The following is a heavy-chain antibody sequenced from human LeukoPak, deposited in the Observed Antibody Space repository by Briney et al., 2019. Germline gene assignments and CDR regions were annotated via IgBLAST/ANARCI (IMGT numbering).Heavy chain of an antibody. CDR1: GGSISTYY. Sequence: PSETLSLTCTVSGGSISTYYWSWIRQPSGKGLEWIGYIYYSGRTNYNPSLKSRVTMSVDTSKNQFSLKLSSVTAADTAVYFCARLGLTTVVNRDYWGQGTLVTVSS. J-gene: IGHJ4*02. D-gene: IGHD4-23*01. V-gene: IGHV4-59*08. CDR3: ARLGLTTVVNRDY. CDR2: IYYSGRT.